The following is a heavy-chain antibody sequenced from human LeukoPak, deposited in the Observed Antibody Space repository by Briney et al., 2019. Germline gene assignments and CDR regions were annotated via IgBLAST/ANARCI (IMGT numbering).Heavy chain of an antibody. V-gene: IGHV1-2*02. CDR2: INPNSGGT. Sequence: ASVKVSCKASGYTFTGYYMHWVRQAPGQGLEWMGWINPNSGGTNYAQKFQGRVTMTRDTSISTAYMELSRLRSDDTAVYYCARVVWSGGYSPIDYWGQGTLVTVSS. CDR3: ARVVWSGGYSPIDY. J-gene: IGHJ4*02. CDR1: GYTFTGYY. D-gene: IGHD3-10*01.